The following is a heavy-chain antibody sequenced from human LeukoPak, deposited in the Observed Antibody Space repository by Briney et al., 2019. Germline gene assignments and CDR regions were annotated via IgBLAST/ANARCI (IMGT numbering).Heavy chain of an antibody. J-gene: IGHJ5*02. V-gene: IGHV3-7*03. CDR2: IKQDGSEK. Sequence: GGSLRLSCAASGFTFSSYAMSWVRQAPGKGLEWVANIKQDGSEKYYVDSVKGRFTISRDNAKNSLYLQMNSLRAEDTAVYYCARRLWFGDQKTGNWFDPWGQGTLVTVSS. CDR1: GFTFSSYA. D-gene: IGHD3-10*01. CDR3: ARRLWFGDQKTGNWFDP.